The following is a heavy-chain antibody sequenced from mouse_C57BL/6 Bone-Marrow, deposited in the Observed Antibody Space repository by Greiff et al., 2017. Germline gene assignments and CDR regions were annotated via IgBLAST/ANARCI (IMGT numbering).Heavy chain of an antibody. D-gene: IGHD1-1*01. V-gene: IGHV1-82*01. J-gene: IGHJ1*03. CDR1: GYAFSSSW. CDR2: IYPGDGDT. Sequence: VQLQQSGPELVKPGASVKISCKASGYAFSSSWMNWVKQRPGKGLEWIGRIYPGDGDTNYNGKFKGKATLTAAKSSSTAYMQLSSLTSDDSAVYFCARGYYYGSSYDWYFDVWGTGTTVTVSS. CDR3: ARGYYYGSSYDWYFDV.